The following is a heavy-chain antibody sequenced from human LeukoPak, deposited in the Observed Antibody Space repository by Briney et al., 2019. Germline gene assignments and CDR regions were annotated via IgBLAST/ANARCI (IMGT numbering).Heavy chain of an antibody. V-gene: IGHV3-48*03. CDR2: ISSSGSTI. CDR3: AREKADHSSGWYGYYYYYMDV. J-gene: IGHJ6*03. D-gene: IGHD6-19*01. Sequence: QSGGSLRLSCAASGFTFSSYEMNWVRQAPGKGLEWVSYISSSGSTIYYADSVKGRFTISRDNAKNSLYLQMNSLRAEDTAVYYCAREKADHSSGWYGYYYYYMDVWGKGTTVTISS. CDR1: GFTFSSYE.